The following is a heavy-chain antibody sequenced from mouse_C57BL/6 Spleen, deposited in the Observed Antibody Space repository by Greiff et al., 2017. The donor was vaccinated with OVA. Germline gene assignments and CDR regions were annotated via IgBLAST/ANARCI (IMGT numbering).Heavy chain of an antibody. V-gene: IGHV5-17*01. CDR1: GFTFSDYG. D-gene: IGHD1-1*01. Sequence: EVHLVESGGGLVKPGGSLKLSCAASGFTFSDYGMHWVRQAPEKGLEWVAYISSGSRTIYYADTVKGRFTISRDNAKNTLFLQMTSLRSEDTAMYYCARGTTVVAPGYWGQGTTLTVSS. CDR3: ARGTTVVAPGY. J-gene: IGHJ2*01. CDR2: ISSGSRTI.